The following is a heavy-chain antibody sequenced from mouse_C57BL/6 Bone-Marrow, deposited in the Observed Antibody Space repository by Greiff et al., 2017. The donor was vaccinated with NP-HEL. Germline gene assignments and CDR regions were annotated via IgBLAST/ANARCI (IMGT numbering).Heavy chain of an antibody. CDR1: GYTFTDYN. V-gene: IGHV1-18*01. J-gene: IGHJ2*01. CDR3: ARLRQLRLLFDY. Sequence: VQLQQSGPELVKPGASVKIPCKASGYTFTDYNMDWVKQSHGKSLEWIGDINPNNGGTIYNQKFKGKATLTVDKSSSTAYMELRSLTSEDTAVYYCARLRQLRLLFDYWGQGTTLTVSS. D-gene: IGHD3-2*02. CDR2: INPNNGGT.